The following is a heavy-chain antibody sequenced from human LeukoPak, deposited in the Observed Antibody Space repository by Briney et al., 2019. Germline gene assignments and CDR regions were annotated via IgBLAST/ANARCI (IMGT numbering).Heavy chain of an antibody. Sequence: ASVKVSCKASGYTFTSYAMNWVRQAPGQGLEWMGWINTNTGNPTYAQGFTGRFVFSLDTSVSTAYLQISSLKAEDTAVYYCARGPEGVGATYYYYYGMDVWGQGTTVTVSS. J-gene: IGHJ6*02. V-gene: IGHV7-4-1*02. CDR2: INTNTGNP. CDR3: ARGPEGVGATYYYYYGMDV. D-gene: IGHD1-26*01. CDR1: GYTFTSYA.